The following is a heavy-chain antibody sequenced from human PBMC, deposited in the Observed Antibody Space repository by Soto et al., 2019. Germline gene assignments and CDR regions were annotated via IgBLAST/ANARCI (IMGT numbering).Heavy chain of an antibody. CDR1: GGSISSYY. V-gene: IGHV4-59*01. CDR3: AREYCSGGSCADNWFDP. CDR2: IYYSGST. Sequence: QVQLQESGPGLVKPSETLSLTCTVSGGSISSYYWSWLRQPPGKGLEWIGYIYYSGSTNYNPSLKSRVTKDVDTSKNQFALKLSSVTAADTAVYYCAREYCSGGSCADNWFDPWGQGTLVTVSS. D-gene: IGHD2-15*01. J-gene: IGHJ5*02.